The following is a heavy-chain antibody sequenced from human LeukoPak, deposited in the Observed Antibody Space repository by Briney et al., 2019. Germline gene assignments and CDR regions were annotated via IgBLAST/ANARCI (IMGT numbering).Heavy chain of an antibody. J-gene: IGHJ6*03. CDR3: ARVRYSYGYYYMDV. D-gene: IGHD5-18*01. V-gene: IGHV4-61*02. CDR1: GGSISSGSYY. CDR2: IYTSGST. Sequence: SQTLSLTCTVSGGSISSGSYYWSWIRQPGGKGLEWIGRIYTSGSTNYNPSLKSRVTMSVDTSKNQFSLKLSSVTAAGTAVYYCARVRYSYGYYYMDVWGKGTTVTISS.